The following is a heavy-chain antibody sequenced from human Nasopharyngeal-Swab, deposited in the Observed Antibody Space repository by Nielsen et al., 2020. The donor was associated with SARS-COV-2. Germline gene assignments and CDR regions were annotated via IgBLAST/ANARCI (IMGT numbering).Heavy chain of an antibody. CDR3: ARAADTTLGMG. J-gene: IGHJ4*02. D-gene: IGHD5-18*01. V-gene: IGHV3-33*01. CDR1: GFIFSNNS. Sequence: GESLKISCVASGFIFSNNSMHWVRQAPGKGLEWVAGIWYDGTNKYYADSVKGRFTVSRDNSKKTVYLQMSSLRAEDTAVYFCARAADTTLGMGWGQGTLVTVSS. CDR2: IWYDGTNK.